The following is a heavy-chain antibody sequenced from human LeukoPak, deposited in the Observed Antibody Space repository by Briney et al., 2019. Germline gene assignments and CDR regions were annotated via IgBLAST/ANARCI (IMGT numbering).Heavy chain of an antibody. CDR1: GYSISSSNW. J-gene: IGHJ6*02. D-gene: IGHD2-2*02. CDR3: ARTMSSSHTVYGMDV. V-gene: IGHV4-28*05. CDR2: ICYSGSI. Sequence: PSETLSLTCAVSGYSISSSNWWGWIRQPPGQGLEWIGYICYSGSIYYNPSLKSRVTMSVDTSKNQFSLKLSSVTAVDTAVYYCARTMSSSHTVYGMDVWGQGTTVTVSS.